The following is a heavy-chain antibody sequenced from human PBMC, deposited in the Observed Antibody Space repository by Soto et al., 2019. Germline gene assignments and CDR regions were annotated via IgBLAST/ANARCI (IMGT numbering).Heavy chain of an antibody. V-gene: IGHV1-69*01. CDR1: GGTFSSYA. J-gene: IGHJ4*02. D-gene: IGHD4-17*01. CDR2: IIPIFGTA. Sequence: QVQLVQSGAEVKKPGSSVKVSCKASGGTFSSYAISWVRQAPGQGLEWMGGIIPIFGTANYAQKFQGRVTITADESTSTDYMELSSLRSEDTAVYYCASLHDYGDYAYFDYWGQGTLVTVSS. CDR3: ASLHDYGDYAYFDY.